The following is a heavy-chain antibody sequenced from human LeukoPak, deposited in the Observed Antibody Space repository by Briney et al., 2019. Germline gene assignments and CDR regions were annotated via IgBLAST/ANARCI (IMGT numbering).Heavy chain of an antibody. Sequence: WGSLRLSCAASGFTFSSYRMNWVRQAPGKGLEWVSSISSSSSYIYYADSVKGRFTISRDNAKNSLYLHMNSLRAEDTAVYYCARRAPYSSGWIDYWGQGTLVTVSS. CDR2: ISSSSSYI. CDR1: GFTFSSYR. CDR3: ARRAPYSSGWIDY. J-gene: IGHJ4*02. V-gene: IGHV3-21*01. D-gene: IGHD6-19*01.